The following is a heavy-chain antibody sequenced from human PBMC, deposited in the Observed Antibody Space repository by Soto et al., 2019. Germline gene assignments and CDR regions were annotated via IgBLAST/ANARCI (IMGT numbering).Heavy chain of an antibody. D-gene: IGHD3-3*01. CDR2: ISAYNGNT. CDR3: ARPRYDFWSGYYEGFDY. CDR1: GYTFTSYG. Sequence: ASVKLSCKASGYTFTSYGISWVRQAHGQGLEWMGWISAYNGNTNYAQKLQGRVTMTTDTSTSTAYMELRSLRSDDTAVYYCARPRYDFWSGYYEGFDYWGQGTLVTVSS. J-gene: IGHJ4*02. V-gene: IGHV1-18*01.